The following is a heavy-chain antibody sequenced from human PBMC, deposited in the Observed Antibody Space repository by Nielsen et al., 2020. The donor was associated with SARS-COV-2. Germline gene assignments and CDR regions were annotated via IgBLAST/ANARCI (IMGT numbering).Heavy chain of an antibody. V-gene: IGHV6-1*01. CDR1: GDSVSSNSAA. CDR2: TYYRSKWYN. Sequence: SQTLSLTCAISGDSVSSNSAAWNWIRQSPSRGLEWLGRTYYRSKWYNDYAVSVKSRITINPDTSKNQFSLQLDSVTPEDTALYYCTRDLIAVTGPSGYFDSWGQGSLITVSS. D-gene: IGHD6-19*01. CDR3: TRDLIAVTGPSGYFDS. J-gene: IGHJ4*02.